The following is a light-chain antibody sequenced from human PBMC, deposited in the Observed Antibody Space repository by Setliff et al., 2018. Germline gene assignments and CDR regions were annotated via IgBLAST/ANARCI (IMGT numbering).Light chain of an antibody. CDR2: NVS. V-gene: IGLV2-14*03. CDR3: SSFTLTTKGVV. Sequence: QSALTQPAAVSGSPGQSIAISCAGTSSDVGGYNYVSWYQQHPGKAPKLIIYNVSNRPSGVSNRFSGSKSGNTASLTISGLQAEDEADFYCSSFTLTTKGVVLGGGTKVTVL. CDR1: SSDVGGYNY. J-gene: IGLJ3*02.